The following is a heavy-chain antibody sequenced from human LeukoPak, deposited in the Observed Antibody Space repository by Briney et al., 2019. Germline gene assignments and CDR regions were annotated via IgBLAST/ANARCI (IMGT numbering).Heavy chain of an antibody. J-gene: IGHJ5*02. CDR1: GGSFSGYY. V-gene: IGHV4-34*01. Sequence: SETLYLTCAVYGGSFSGYYWSWIRQPPGKGLEWIGEINHSGSTNYNPSLKSRVTISVDTSKNQFSLKLSSVTAADTAVYYCARGSSWYGGNWFDPWGQGTLVTVSS. D-gene: IGHD6-13*01. CDR3: ARGSSWYGGNWFDP. CDR2: INHSGST.